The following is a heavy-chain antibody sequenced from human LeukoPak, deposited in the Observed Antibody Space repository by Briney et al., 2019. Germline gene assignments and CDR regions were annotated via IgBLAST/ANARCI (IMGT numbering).Heavy chain of an antibody. CDR3: AKDFQGILTGNYYYIDV. Sequence: GGSLRLSCAASGFTFSSYAMHWVRQAPGKGLEWVAVMWYVGGNKYYAESVKGRFTISRDNSNNTLYLQMNSLRAEDTAVYYCAKDFQGILTGNYYYIDVWGKGTTVTVSS. CDR1: GFTFSSYA. J-gene: IGHJ6*03. CDR2: MWYVGGNK. D-gene: IGHD3-9*01. V-gene: IGHV3-30*02.